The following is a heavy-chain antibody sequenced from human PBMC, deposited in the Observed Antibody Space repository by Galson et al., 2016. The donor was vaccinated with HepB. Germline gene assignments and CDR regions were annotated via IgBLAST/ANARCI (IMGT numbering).Heavy chain of an antibody. Sequence: SLRLSCAASGFTFNNYGMTWVRQAPGKGLEVVASISRSGDSRYYSDSVKGRFTISRDNSKNTLSLQMNSLRVDDTAVYYYVQGCTAPAGWDKGTTVTVS. CDR2: ISRSGDSR. CDR3: VQGCTAPAG. V-gene: IGHV3-23*01. D-gene: IGHD1-1*01. CDR1: GFTFNNYG. J-gene: IGHJ6*03.